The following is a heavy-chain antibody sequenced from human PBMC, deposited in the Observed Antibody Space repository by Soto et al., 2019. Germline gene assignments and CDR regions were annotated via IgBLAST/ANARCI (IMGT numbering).Heavy chain of an antibody. CDR3: ARDGGNRYCSSTSCYFGAFDI. CDR1: GGSISSGGYY. V-gene: IGHV4-31*03. CDR2: IYYSGST. D-gene: IGHD2-2*01. J-gene: IGHJ3*02. Sequence: SETLSLACTVSGGSISSGGYYWSWIRQHPGKGLEWIGYIYYSGSTYYNPSLKSRFTISVDTSKNQLFLKLSCVTAADTAVYYCARDGGNRYCSSTSCYFGAFDIWGQGTMVTVSS.